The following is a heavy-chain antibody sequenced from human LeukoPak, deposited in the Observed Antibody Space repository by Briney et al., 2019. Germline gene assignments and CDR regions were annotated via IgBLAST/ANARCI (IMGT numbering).Heavy chain of an antibody. V-gene: IGHV3-30-3*02. D-gene: IGHD6-19*01. CDR3: AKIRPIGRAVADIFDY. CDR2: ISYDGSNK. Sequence: LPGGSLRLSCAASGFTFSSYAMHWVRQAPGKGLEWVAVISYDGSNKYYADSVKGRFTISRDNSKNTLYLQMNSLRAEDTAVYYCAKIRPIGRAVADIFDYWGQGTLVTVSS. J-gene: IGHJ4*02. CDR1: GFTFSSYA.